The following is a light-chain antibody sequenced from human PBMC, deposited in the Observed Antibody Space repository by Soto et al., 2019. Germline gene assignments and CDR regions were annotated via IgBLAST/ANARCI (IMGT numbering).Light chain of an antibody. CDR3: SSYTTNSAHV. J-gene: IGLJ2*01. V-gene: IGLV2-14*01. CDR2: EVF. CDR1: SNDIGAFDY. Sequence: QSVLTQPASVSASPEQSISISCTGTSNDIGAFDYVSWYQQHPGKAPKLIIFEVFNRPSGVSTRFSGSKSGSTASLTISGLQAEDEADYFCSSYTTNSAHVFGGGTKVTVL.